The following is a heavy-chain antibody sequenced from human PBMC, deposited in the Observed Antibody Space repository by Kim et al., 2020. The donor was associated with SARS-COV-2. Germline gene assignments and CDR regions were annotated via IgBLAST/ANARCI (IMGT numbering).Heavy chain of an antibody. D-gene: IGHD4-4*01. V-gene: IGHV1-46*01. CDR3: ARGDPTEFDP. J-gene: IGHJ5*02. Sequence: STSYAQKFQGRVTMTRDTSTSTVYMELGSLRSEDTAVYYCARGDPTEFDPWGQGTLVTVSS. CDR2: ST.